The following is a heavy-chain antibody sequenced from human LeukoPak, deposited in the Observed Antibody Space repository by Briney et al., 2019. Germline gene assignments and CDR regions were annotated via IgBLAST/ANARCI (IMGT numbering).Heavy chain of an antibody. CDR1: GYTFTGYY. D-gene: IGHD5-12*01. Sequence: GASVKVSCKASGYTFTGYYMHWVRQAPGQGLEGMGWINPNSGGTNYEQKFQGRVTMTRDTSISTAYMELSRLRSDDTAVYYCASWSAYDYYFDYWGQGTLVTVSP. V-gene: IGHV1-2*02. CDR2: INPNSGGT. J-gene: IGHJ4*02. CDR3: ASWSAYDYYFDY.